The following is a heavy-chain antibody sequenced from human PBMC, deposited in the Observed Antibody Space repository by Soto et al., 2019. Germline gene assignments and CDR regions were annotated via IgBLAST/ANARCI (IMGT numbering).Heavy chain of an antibody. Sequence: GGSLRLSCTASEFTFSDYYMSWIRQAPGKGLEWLSYISGSGTYTNYADSVKGRFTISRDNAKNSLYLEMKSLRVEDTAVYYCGKAPDGYYYDLDVWGQGTTVTVSS. V-gene: IGHV3-11*06. CDR2: ISGSGTYT. J-gene: IGHJ6*02. CDR3: GKAPDGYYYDLDV. CDR1: EFTFSDYY.